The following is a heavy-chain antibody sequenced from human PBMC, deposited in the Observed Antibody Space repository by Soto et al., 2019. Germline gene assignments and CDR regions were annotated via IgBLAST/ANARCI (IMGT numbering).Heavy chain of an antibody. CDR3: AKHRNEEYAY. Sequence: LRHSWAASAGMLSSNAIIGFRLAPGKGLEWVSAISGSGGSTYYADSVKGRFTISRDNSKNTLYLPMNSLRAGDTALYYCAKHRNEEYAYSRQGTLVPVSS. D-gene: IGHD2-8*01. V-gene: IGHV3-23*01. J-gene: IGHJ4*02. CDR2: ISGSGGST. CDR1: AGMLSSNA.